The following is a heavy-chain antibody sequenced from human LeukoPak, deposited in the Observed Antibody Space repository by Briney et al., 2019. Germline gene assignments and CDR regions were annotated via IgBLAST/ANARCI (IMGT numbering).Heavy chain of an antibody. D-gene: IGHD3-22*01. J-gene: IGHJ4*02. V-gene: IGHV3-74*01. CDR2: TNADGSST. Sequence: GRSLRLSCEASGFTVSHYWIHWVRPAAGNWLGLVSRTNADGSSTSYVDSVTGRFATSRDNANSNMYLQMNSLRAEDTAMYYCVPTDSSGLDWGQGTLVTVSS. CDR1: GFTVSHYW. CDR3: VPTDSSGLD.